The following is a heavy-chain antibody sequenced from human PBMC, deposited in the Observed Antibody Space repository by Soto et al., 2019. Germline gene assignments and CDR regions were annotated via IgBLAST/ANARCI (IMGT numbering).Heavy chain of an antibody. J-gene: IGHJ4*02. V-gene: IGHV3-30*18. CDR2: ISYDGSNK. Sequence: QVQLVESGGGVVQPGRSLRLSCAASGFTFSSYGMHWVRQAPGKGLEWVAVISYDGSNKYYADSVKGRFTISRDNSKNTLYLQMNSLRAEDTAVYYCAKELHGVFDYWGQGTLVTVSS. CDR3: AKELHGVFDY. CDR1: GFTFSSYG. D-gene: IGHD1-26*01.